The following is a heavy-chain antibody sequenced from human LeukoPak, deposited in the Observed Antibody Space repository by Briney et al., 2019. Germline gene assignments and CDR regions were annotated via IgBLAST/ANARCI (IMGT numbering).Heavy chain of an antibody. CDR3: ARDVGGSYLFDY. CDR2: ISSSSSYI. V-gene: IGHV3-21*01. D-gene: IGHD1-26*01. CDR1: GFTFSSYW. Sequence: GGSLRLSCAASGFTFSSYWMSWVRQAPGKGLEWVSSISSSSSYIYYADSVKGRFTISRDNAKNSLYLQMNSLRAEDTAVYYCARDVGGSYLFDYWGQGTLVTVSS. J-gene: IGHJ4*02.